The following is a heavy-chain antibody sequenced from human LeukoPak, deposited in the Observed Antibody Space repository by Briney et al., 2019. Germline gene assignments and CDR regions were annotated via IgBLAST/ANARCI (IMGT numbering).Heavy chain of an antibody. D-gene: IGHD2-2*01. CDR2: FDPEDGET. CDR3: ATDSYRYCSSTSCYPGNAFDI. V-gene: IGHV1-24*01. CDR1: GYTLTELS. Sequence: GASVKVSCKVSGYTLTELSMHWVRQAPGKGLEWMGGFDPEDGETIYAQKFQGRVTMTEDTSTDTAYMELSSLRSEDTAVYYCATDSYRYCSSTSCYPGNAFDIWGQGTMVTVSS. J-gene: IGHJ3*02.